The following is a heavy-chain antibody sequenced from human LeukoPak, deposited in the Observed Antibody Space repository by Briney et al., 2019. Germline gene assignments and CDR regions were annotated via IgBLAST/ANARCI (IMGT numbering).Heavy chain of an antibody. V-gene: IGHV3-23*01. Sequence: GGSLRLSCAASGFTFSSYAMSWVRQAPGKGLEWVSAISGSGGSTYYADSVKGRFTISRGNSKNTLYLQMNSLRAEDTAVYYCANSDYGGNSGPLYYYYGMDVWGQGTTVTVSS. CDR1: GFTFSSYA. D-gene: IGHD4-23*01. CDR2: ISGSGGST. J-gene: IGHJ6*02. CDR3: ANSDYGGNSGPLYYYYGMDV.